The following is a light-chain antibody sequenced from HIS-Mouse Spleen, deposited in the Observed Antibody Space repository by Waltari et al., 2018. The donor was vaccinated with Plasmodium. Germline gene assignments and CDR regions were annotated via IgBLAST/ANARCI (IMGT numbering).Light chain of an antibody. CDR3: YSTDSSGNHRV. CDR2: EDS. J-gene: IGLJ3*02. V-gene: IGLV3-10*01. Sequence: SYELPHPPSVSVSPGQTARIPCSGTALPQKFAQWYPQKSGQAPVLVIYEDSKRPSGIPERFSGSSSGTMATLTISGAQVEDEADYYCYSTDSSGNHRVFGGGTKLTVL. CDR1: ALPQKF.